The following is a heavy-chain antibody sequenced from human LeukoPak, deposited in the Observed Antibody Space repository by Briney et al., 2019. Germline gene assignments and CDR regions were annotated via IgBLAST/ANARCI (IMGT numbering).Heavy chain of an antibody. V-gene: IGHV3-7*01. CDR3: AREYSYGFSYWYFDL. D-gene: IGHD5-18*01. J-gene: IGHJ2*01. Sequence: GGTLRLSCAASGFTFSSYGMSWVRQAPGKGLEWVANLKQDGSETYYVDSVKGRFTISRDNAKKALYLQMNSLRAEDTAVYYCAREYSYGFSYWYFDLWGRGTLVTVSS. CDR2: LKQDGSET. CDR1: GFTFSSYG.